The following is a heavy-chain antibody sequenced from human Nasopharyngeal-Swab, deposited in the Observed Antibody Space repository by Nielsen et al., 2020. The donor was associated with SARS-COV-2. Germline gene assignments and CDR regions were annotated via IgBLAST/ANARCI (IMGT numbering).Heavy chain of an antibody. Sequence: GESLKISCGASGFTFSSYTMSWVRQAPGRGLEWVSAITGSGDATNYADSVRGRFTISRDNSNSTLYLQMNSLRAEDTAEYFCAKDGVRLNGIDVWGQGTTVTVSS. D-gene: IGHD3-16*01. J-gene: IGHJ6*02. V-gene: IGHV3-23*01. CDR1: GFTFSSYT. CDR3: AKDGVRLNGIDV. CDR2: ITGSGDAT.